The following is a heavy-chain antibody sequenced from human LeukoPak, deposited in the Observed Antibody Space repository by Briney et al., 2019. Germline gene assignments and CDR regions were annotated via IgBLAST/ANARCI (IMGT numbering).Heavy chain of an antibody. J-gene: IGHJ5*02. CDR1: GFTFSSNW. CDR2: INPDGTTK. V-gene: IGHV3-7*01. D-gene: IGHD6-13*01. CDR3: ARGDSSSGWWFDP. Sequence: GGSLRLSCAASGFTFSSNWMSWVRQAAGKGLEWVANINPDGTTKLYVGSGTGRFTISRDNARNSLYLEMNSLRDEDTAVYYCARGDSSSGWWFDPWGQGTLVAVSS.